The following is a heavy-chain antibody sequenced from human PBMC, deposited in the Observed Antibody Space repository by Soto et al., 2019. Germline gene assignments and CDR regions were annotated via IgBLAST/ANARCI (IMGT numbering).Heavy chain of an antibody. D-gene: IGHD5-18*01. CDR3: ARDLKLGSRKYVDTAMVTHYYGMDV. CDR2: ISANSGNR. Sequence: ASVKVSFKATGYTFTSHGIRGVRQPPGQGVAGMGLISANSGNRNNAQNAQGRDTMTTNTTKSTAYMELRSLSCDDTAVYYCARDLKLGSRKYVDTAMVTHYYGMDVWGQGTTVTVSS. V-gene: IGHV1-18*01. J-gene: IGHJ6*02. CDR1: GYTFTSHG.